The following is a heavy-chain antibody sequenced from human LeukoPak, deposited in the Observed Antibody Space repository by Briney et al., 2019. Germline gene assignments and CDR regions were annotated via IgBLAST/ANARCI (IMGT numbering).Heavy chain of an antibody. CDR1: GGSFSGYY. J-gene: IGHJ6*03. CDR2: INHSGNT. V-gene: IGHV4-34*01. Sequence: PSETLSLTCAVYGGSFSGYYWSWIRQPPGKGLEWIGEINHSGNTNSNPSLKSRVTMSVDTSKNQFSLKLSSLTAADTAMYYCARDRGILVRGSRRGYDGYYYYMDVWGKGTTVTISS. D-gene: IGHD3-10*01. CDR3: ARDRGILVRGSRRGYDGYYYYMDV.